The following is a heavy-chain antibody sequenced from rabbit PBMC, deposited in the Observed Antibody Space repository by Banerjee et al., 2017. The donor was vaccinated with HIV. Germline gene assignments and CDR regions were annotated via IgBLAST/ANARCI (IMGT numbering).Heavy chain of an antibody. CDR3: ARALAGVIGWNINF. V-gene: IGHV1S45*01. D-gene: IGHD4-1*01. J-gene: IGHJ4*01. Sequence: QEQLEESGGDLVKPEGSLTLTCTASGFSFSNKYEMCWVRQTPGKGLEWIACINTSSGNTVYASWAKGRFTISTTASGPVTLQMSSLTAADTAAYFCARALAGVIGWNINFWGQATRVTVS. CDR1: GFSFSNKYE. CDR2: INTSSGNT.